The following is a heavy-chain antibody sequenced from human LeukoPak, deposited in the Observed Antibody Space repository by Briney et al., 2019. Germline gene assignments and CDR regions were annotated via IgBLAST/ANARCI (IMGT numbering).Heavy chain of an antibody. J-gene: IGHJ4*02. CDR2: IIPIFGTA. V-gene: IGHV1-69*05. Sequence: ASVKVSCKASGGTFSSYAISWVRQAPGQGLEWMGGIIPIFGTANYAQKFQVRVTITTDESTSTAYMELSSLRYCARGGITGTTDYWGQGTLVTVSS. CDR1: GGTFSSYA. D-gene: IGHD1-20*01. CDR3: TTDY.